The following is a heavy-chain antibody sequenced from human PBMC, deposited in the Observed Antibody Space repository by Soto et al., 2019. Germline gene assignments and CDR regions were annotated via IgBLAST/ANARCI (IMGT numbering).Heavy chain of an antibody. CDR3: ARQRSYSSSWYGRTGYYGMDV. Sequence: TSETLSLTCTVSGDSIRSGNHYWSWIRQPPGKGLEWIGYIYYSGSTYYSPSLKSRVTISVDTSKNQFSLKLNSVTAADTAVYYCARQRSYSSSWYGRTGYYGMDVWGQGTTVTVSS. CDR1: GDSIRSGNHY. D-gene: IGHD6-13*01. V-gene: IGHV4-30-4*01. CDR2: IYYSGST. J-gene: IGHJ6*02.